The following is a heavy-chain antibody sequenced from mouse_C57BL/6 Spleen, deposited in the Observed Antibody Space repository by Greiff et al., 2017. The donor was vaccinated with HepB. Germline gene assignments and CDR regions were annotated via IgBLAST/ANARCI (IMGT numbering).Heavy chain of an antibody. CDR3: ASYYYGSSLAY. Sequence: QVQLKQPGAELVKPGASVKMSCKASGYTFTSYWITWVKQRPGQGLEWIGDIYPGSGSTNYNEKFKSKATLTVDPSSSTAYMQLSSLTSEDSAVYYCASYYYGSSLAYWGQGTLVTVSA. V-gene: IGHV1-55*01. D-gene: IGHD1-1*01. CDR1: GYTFTSYW. J-gene: IGHJ3*01. CDR2: IYPGSGST.